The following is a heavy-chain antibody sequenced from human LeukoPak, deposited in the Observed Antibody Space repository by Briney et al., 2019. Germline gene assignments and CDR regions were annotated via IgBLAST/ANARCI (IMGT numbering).Heavy chain of an antibody. CDR2: IYYSGIT. V-gene: IGHV4-59*12. CDR1: GGSISNYY. CDR3: ARGDSLPAYPPRSRNAFDI. J-gene: IGHJ3*02. D-gene: IGHD3-16*01. Sequence: SETLSLTCTVSGGSISNYYWNWIRQPPGKGLEWIGYIYYSGITIYNPSLKSRVTISVDTSKNQVSLKLSSVTAADTAVYYCARGDSLPAYPPRSRNAFDIWGQGTMVTVSS.